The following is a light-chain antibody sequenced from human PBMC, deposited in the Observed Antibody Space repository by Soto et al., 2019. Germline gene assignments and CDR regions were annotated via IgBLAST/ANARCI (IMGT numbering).Light chain of an antibody. V-gene: IGKV4-1*01. J-gene: IGKJ1*01. CDR2: WAS. Sequence: DIVMTQSPSSLAVSLGERATINCKSSRSLLYRSNNKNYLAWYQQRPGQPPKLLIYWASTREPGVPVRFSGSGSGTDFTLTINSLQAADVAVYYCQQYYNPPWSFGQGTKVQI. CDR3: QQYYNPPWS. CDR1: RSLLYRSNNKNY.